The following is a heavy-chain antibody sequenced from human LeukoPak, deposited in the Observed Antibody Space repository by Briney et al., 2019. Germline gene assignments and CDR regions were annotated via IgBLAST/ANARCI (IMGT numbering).Heavy chain of an antibody. D-gene: IGHD3-22*01. Sequence: GGSLRLSCAASGFTFSSYWMHWVRHAPGKGLVWVSRINSDGSSTSYADSVKGRFTISRDNAKNTLYLQMNSLRAEDTAVYYCARESSGYHYYYYYYMDVWGKGTTVTISS. CDR1: GFTFSSYW. V-gene: IGHV3-74*01. CDR3: ARESSGYHYYYYYYMDV. J-gene: IGHJ6*03. CDR2: INSDGSST.